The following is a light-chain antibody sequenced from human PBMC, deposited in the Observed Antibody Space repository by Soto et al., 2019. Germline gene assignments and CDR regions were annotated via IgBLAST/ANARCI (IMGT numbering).Light chain of an antibody. Sequence: IVMTQSPAMPSASQGERATNSCRASHRISSSLAWYQQKPGQAPRLLIYGASTRATDIPPRFSGSGSGTDFTLTISSLQSEDFAVYYCQQYNNWPLTFGGGTKVDIK. V-gene: IGKV3-15*01. CDR1: HRISSS. CDR2: GAS. J-gene: IGKJ4*01. CDR3: QQYNNWPLT.